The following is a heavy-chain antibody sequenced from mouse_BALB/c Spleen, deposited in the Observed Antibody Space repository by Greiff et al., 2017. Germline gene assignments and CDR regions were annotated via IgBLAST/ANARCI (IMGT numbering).Heavy chain of an antibody. Sequence: QVQLQQSGAELVKPGASVKLSCTTSGYTFTSYWIQWVKQRPGQGLGWIGEIFPGTGTTYYNEKFKGKATLTIDTSSSTAYMQLSSLTSEDSAVYFCARSKGYDYAMDDWGQGTSVTVSS. CDR1: GYTFTSYW. D-gene: IGHD3-1*01. CDR2: IFPGTGTT. V-gene: IGHV1S132*01. CDR3: ARSKGYDYAMDD. J-gene: IGHJ4*01.